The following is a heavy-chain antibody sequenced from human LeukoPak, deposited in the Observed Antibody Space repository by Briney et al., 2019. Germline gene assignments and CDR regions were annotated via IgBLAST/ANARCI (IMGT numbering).Heavy chain of an antibody. Sequence: PGGSLRLSCTASGFTFSTYTMNWVRQAPGKGLEWVSSISGGSSSISYADSLKGRLTISRDNAKSSLYLQMNSLRAEDTAVYYCARSDKNAFDIWGQGTMVTVSS. CDR2: ISGGSSSI. J-gene: IGHJ3*02. CDR3: ARSDKNAFDI. CDR1: GFTFSTYT. V-gene: IGHV3-21*01.